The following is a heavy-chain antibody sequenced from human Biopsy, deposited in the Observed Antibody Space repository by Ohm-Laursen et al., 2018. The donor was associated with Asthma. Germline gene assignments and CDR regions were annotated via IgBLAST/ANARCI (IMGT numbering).Heavy chain of an antibody. CDR3: ARGGLHYYEYYGMDV. CDR2: ISYDGRNT. J-gene: IGHJ6*02. CDR1: GFVFSQAR. D-gene: IGHD2-21*02. V-gene: IGHV3-30*03. Sequence: SLRLSCAAFGFVFSQARMHWVRQAPGKGLEWVTIISYDGRNTYYADSVEGRFTISRDNSKNTLFLQMSSLRPEDTAVYYCARGGLHYYEYYGMDVWGQGTTVTVSS.